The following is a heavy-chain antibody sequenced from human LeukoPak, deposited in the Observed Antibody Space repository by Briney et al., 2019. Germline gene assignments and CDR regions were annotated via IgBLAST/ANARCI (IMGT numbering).Heavy chain of an antibody. D-gene: IGHD6-13*01. CDR2: IIPIFGTA. J-gene: IGHJ3*02. CDR3: ARVGPRYSSSWYGGAFDI. V-gene: IGHV1-69*13. CDR1: GGTFSSYT. Sequence: SVKVSCKASGGTFSSYTINWVRQAPGQGLEWMGGIIPIFGTANYAQKFQGRVTITADESTSTAYMELSSLRSEDTAVYYCARVGPRYSSSWYGGAFDIRGQGTMVTVSS.